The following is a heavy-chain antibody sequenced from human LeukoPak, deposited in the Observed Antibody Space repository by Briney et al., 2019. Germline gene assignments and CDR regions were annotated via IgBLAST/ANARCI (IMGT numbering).Heavy chain of an antibody. D-gene: IGHD3-10*01. V-gene: IGHV1-8*03. CDR1: GYTFTSYD. J-gene: IGHJ3*02. CDR2: MNPNSGNT. Sequence: GASVKVSCKAPGYTFTSYDINWVRQATGQGLEWLGWMNPNSGNTGYAQKFQGRVTITRNTSISTAYMELSSLRSEDTAVYYCARVGRGNAFDIWGQGTMVTVSS. CDR3: ARVGRGNAFDI.